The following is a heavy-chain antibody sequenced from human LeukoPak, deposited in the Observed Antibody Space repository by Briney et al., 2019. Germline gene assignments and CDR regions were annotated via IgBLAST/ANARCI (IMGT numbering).Heavy chain of an antibody. CDR1: GDSISSSNYY. D-gene: IGHD1-26*01. CDR3: ARHSSQRWDLDY. V-gene: IGHV4-39*01. J-gene: IGHJ4*02. Sequence: PSETLSLTCTVSGDSISSSNYYWGGIRQPPGKGLEWIGIIYYSGSTNYNPSLKSRVTISVDRSKDQFSLKLSSVTPADTAVYYCARHSSQRWDLDYWGQGTLVTVSS. CDR2: IYYSGST.